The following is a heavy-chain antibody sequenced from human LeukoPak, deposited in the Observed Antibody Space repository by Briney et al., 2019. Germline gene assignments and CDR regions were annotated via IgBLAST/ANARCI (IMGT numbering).Heavy chain of an antibody. Sequence: SETLSLTCAVSGYSISSGYYWGWIRQPPGKGLEWIGSIYHSGSTYYNPSLKSRVTISVDTSKNQFSLKLSSVTAADTAVYYCARHTTVTTGYRYLDYWGQGTLVTVSS. J-gene: IGHJ4*02. CDR1: GYSISSGYY. CDR2: IYHSGST. D-gene: IGHD4-17*01. CDR3: ARHTTVTTGYRYLDY. V-gene: IGHV4-38-2*01.